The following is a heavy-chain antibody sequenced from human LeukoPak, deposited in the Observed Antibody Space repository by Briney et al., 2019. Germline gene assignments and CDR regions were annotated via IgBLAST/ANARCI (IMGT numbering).Heavy chain of an antibody. Sequence: SGPTLVKPTPTLTLTCTFSGFSLSTSGVGVGWIRQPPGKALEWLALIYWDDDKRYSPSLKSRLTITKDTSKNQVVLTMTNMDPVDTATYYCAHSPPTFHYYDSSGSAAFDIWGQGTMVTVSS. CDR1: GFSLSTSGVG. CDR3: AHSPPTFHYYDSSGSAAFDI. CDR2: IYWDDDK. J-gene: IGHJ3*02. V-gene: IGHV2-5*02. D-gene: IGHD3-22*01.